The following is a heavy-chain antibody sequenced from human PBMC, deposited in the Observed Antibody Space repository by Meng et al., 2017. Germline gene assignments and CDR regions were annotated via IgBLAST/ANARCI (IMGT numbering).Heavy chain of an antibody. CDR1: GGSFSGYY. CDR2: INEFGST. CDR3: ARQRGPDF. Sequence: QVQLQQWGARILRPSETLSLTCAVDGGSFSGYYWNWIRQPPGKGLEWIGEINEFGSTNYNPSLKSRVTILVDTSKNQFSLKLRSVTAADTAVYYCARQRGPDFWGQGSLVTVFS. V-gene: IGHV4-34*01. D-gene: IGHD5-12*01. J-gene: IGHJ4*02.